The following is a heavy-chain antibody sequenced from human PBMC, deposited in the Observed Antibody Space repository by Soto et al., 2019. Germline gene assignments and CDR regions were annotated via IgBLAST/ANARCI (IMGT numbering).Heavy chain of an antibody. CDR3: AKDAVYNDGLWLMDH. V-gene: IGHV3-23*05. CDR1: GLPHSSFA. CDR2: IYGSGRGI. Sequence: LRLSCTASGLPHSSFAMMWVRQAPGKGLECVSGIYGSGRGIEYADSVKGRFTISRDNSKNTVYLQMTDLRADDTAVYYCAKDAVYNDGLWLMDHWGQGTQVTVSS. J-gene: IGHJ4*02. D-gene: IGHD2-21*01.